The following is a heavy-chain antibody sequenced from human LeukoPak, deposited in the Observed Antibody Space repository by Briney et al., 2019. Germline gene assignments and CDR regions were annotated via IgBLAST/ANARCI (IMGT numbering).Heavy chain of an antibody. CDR1: GGSISSGSYY. CDR2: IYTSGST. D-gene: IGHD2-8*02. Sequence: SQTLSLTCTVSGGSISSGSYYWSWIRQPAGKGLEWIGRIYTSGSTNYNPSLKSRVTISVDTSKNQFSLKLSSVTAADTAVYYCARVPSPGGLGMKNYYYYYMDVWGKGTTVTISS. J-gene: IGHJ6*03. V-gene: IGHV4-61*02. CDR3: ARVPSPGGLGMKNYYYYYMDV.